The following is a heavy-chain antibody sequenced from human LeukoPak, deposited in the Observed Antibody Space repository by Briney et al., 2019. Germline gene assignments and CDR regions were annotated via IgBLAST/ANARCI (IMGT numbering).Heavy chain of an antibody. CDR3: ARDAYPVDIVVVPAAINYYYYMDV. Sequence: GGSLRLSCAASGFTFSSYSMNWVRQAPGKGLEWVSYISSSSSTIYYADSVKGRFTISRDNAKNSLYLQMNSLRAEDTAVYYCARDAYPVDIVVVPAAINYYYYMDVWGKGTTVTVSS. J-gene: IGHJ6*03. D-gene: IGHD2-2*02. CDR2: ISSSSSTI. V-gene: IGHV3-48*01. CDR1: GFTFSSYS.